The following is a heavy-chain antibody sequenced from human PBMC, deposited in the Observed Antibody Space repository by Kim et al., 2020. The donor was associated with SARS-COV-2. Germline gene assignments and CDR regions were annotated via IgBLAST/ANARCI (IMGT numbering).Heavy chain of an antibody. D-gene: IGHD3-3*01. CDR2: INHSGST. V-gene: IGHV4-34*01. Sequence: SETLSLTCAVYGGSFSGYYWSWIRQPPGKGLEWIGEINHSGSTNYNPSLKSRVTISVDTSKNQFSLKLSSVTAADTAVYYCARGARWSGYNYYYYYGMDVWGQGTTVTVSS. CDR1: GGSFSGYY. CDR3: ARGARWSGYNYYYYYGMDV. J-gene: IGHJ6*02.